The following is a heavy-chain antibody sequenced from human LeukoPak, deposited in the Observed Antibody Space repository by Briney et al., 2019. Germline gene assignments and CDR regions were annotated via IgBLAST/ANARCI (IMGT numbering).Heavy chain of an antibody. CDR2: ITGDGDKV. CDR1: GFTFRNYA. J-gene: IGHJ4*02. Sequence: GGSLRLSCGASGFTFRNYAMSGVRQAPRKGPECVSGITGDGDKVYYADSVKGRVTISRDNSKSTLHLQMNSLRGEDTAVYYCAKRDYSDSSGFAPLFDCWGQGTQVTVSS. V-gene: IGHV3-23*01. D-gene: IGHD3-22*01. CDR3: AKRDYSDSSGFAPLFDC.